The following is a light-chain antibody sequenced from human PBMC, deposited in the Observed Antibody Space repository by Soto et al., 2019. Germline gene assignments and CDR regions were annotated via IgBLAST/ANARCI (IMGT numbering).Light chain of an antibody. CDR1: QPIDSV. J-gene: IGKJ2*01. CDR3: QTYNFYSIVS. V-gene: IGKV1-5*01. CDR2: DAA. Sequence: DIQMTQSPSTLSAFVGDRVTITCRAIQPIDSVLAWYQHKPGKATKLLIYDAAILQNGVPSRFSGRRFGTAFSLATSMPQPDDFASCYGQTYNFYSIVSFGKGTKLEIK.